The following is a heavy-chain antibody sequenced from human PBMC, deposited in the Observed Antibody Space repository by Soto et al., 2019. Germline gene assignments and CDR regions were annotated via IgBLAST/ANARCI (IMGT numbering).Heavy chain of an antibody. V-gene: IGHV4-31*03. J-gene: IGHJ6*02. D-gene: IGHD3-10*01. CDR2: IYHSGGA. Sequence: ASETLSLTCTVSGDSITSGGYYWSWLRQQPGKGLEWIGYIYHSGGASYNPSLRGRAVISIDPSKNQFFLRMNAVTAADTATYYCARDYYGAGSQYYYYGMEVWGQGTTVTVSS. CDR1: GDSITSGGYY. CDR3: ARDYYGAGSQYYYYGMEV.